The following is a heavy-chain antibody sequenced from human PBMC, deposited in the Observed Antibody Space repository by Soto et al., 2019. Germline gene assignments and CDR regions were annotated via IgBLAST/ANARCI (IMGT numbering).Heavy chain of an antibody. CDR2: ISAYNGNT. D-gene: IGHD3-10*01. J-gene: IGHJ4*02. CDR3: ARDQESITDRILQY. V-gene: IGHV1-18*01. CDR1: GDTFASFG. Sequence: ASVNVSCKASGDTFASFGFSWVRQAPGQGLEWLGWISAYNGNTHYAQKVRDRVTLTTDTSTNTAHMELRSLTSDDTAVYYCARDQESITDRILQYWGQGTRVTVSS.